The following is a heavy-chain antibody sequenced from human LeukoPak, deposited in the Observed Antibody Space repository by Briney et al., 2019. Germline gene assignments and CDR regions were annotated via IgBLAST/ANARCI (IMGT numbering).Heavy chain of an antibody. J-gene: IGHJ5*02. V-gene: IGHV4-61*02. CDR1: GGSISSGTHY. D-gene: IGHD2-15*01. CDR3: ARGTPRSLGYCSGGSCGRGPHRWFDP. Sequence: PSQTLSLTCTVSGGSISSGTHYWSWIRQPAGKGLEWIGRIYASGSTNYNPSLKSRVTISVDTSKNQFSLKLSSVTAADTAVYYCARGTPRSLGYCSGGSCGRGPHRWFDPWGQGTLVTVSS. CDR2: IYASGST.